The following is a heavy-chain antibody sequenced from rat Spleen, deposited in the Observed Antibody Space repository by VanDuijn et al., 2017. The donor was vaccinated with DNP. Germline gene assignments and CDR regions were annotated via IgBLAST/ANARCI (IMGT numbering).Heavy chain of an antibody. CDR2: ISYDGGST. CDR3: ARHRYGWFDY. V-gene: IGHV5-22*01. Sequence: EVQLVESGGGLVQPGRSLKLSCAASGFTFSDYYMAWVRQAPTKGLEWVAYISYDGGSTYYGDSVKGRFTISRDNAKSTLYLQMNSLRSEDMATYYCARHRYGWFDYWGQGVMVTVSS. D-gene: IGHD1-12*01. CDR1: GFTFSDYY. J-gene: IGHJ2*01.